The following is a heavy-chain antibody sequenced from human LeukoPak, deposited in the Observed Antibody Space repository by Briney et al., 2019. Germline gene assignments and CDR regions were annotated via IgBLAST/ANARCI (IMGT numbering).Heavy chain of an antibody. D-gene: IGHD6-13*01. Sequence: GGSLRLSCAASGITFSSYAMHWVRQALGKGLEWVAFIRSDGSNKYYTDSVKGRFTISRDNAKNSLYLQMNSLRAEDMALYYCAKGLIAAPTQGAFDIWGQGTMVTVSS. J-gene: IGHJ3*02. CDR3: AKGLIAAPTQGAFDI. CDR1: GITFSSYA. CDR2: IRSDGSNK. V-gene: IGHV3-30*02.